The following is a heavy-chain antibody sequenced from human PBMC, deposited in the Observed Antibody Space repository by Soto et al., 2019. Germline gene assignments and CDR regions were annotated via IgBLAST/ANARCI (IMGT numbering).Heavy chain of an antibody. D-gene: IGHD5-12*01. J-gene: IGHJ6*02. CDR2: FIPIFPTP. CDR3: ARDKDRLQLGGNYYYILDV. V-gene: IGHV1-69*05. Sequence: QVQLEQSGAEVKKPGSSVKVSCKASGGTFSTSAISWVRQAPGQGLEWMGGFIPIFPTPDYAHKFQGRLTXTXDXXTSTAYMALSGLKSDDTAVYYCARDKDRLQLGGNYYYILDVWGQGTTVTVSS. CDR1: GGTFSTSA.